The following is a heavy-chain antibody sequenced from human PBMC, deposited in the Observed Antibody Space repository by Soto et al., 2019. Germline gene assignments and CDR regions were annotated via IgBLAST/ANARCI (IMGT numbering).Heavy chain of an antibody. D-gene: IGHD2-21*02. Sequence: QVQLVQSGAEVKKPGASVKVSCKASGYTFTSYAMHWVRQAPGQRLEWMGWINAGNGNTKYSQKFQGRVTITRDTSASTAYMELSSLRSEDTAVYYCARSIVVVTALDYWGTGTLVTVSS. J-gene: IGHJ4*02. CDR2: INAGNGNT. V-gene: IGHV1-3*01. CDR1: GYTFTSYA. CDR3: ARSIVVVTALDY.